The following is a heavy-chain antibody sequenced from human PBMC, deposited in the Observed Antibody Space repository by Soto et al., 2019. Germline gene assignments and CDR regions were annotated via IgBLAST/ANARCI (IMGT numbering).Heavy chain of an antibody. CDR3: ARPRESVGYCSGGSCYGLSVHAVDL. D-gene: IGHD2-15*01. CDR1: GYTFSGYY. J-gene: IGHJ3*01. Sequence: ASVKVSCKASGYTFSGYYITWVRQAPGQGLEWMGWINPKSEGTSFAQKFQGRLTMASDTAINSAYMELSRLTSDDTAVYYCARPRESVGYCSGGSCYGLSVHAVDLWGQGTRVT. V-gene: IGHV1-2*02. CDR2: INPKSEGT.